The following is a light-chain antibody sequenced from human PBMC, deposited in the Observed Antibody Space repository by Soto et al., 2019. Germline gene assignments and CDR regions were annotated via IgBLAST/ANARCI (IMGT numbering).Light chain of an antibody. CDR1: QSVSSSY. V-gene: IGKV3-20*01. CDR3: QHYGTSPPIT. Sequence: EIVLTHSPGTLSLSPCERATLSFSASQSVSSSYLAWYRQKPGQAPRLLIYGASTRAAGIPDRFSGSGSGTDFTLTISRLEPGDSAVYYCQHYGTSPPITFGRGTKVDIK. J-gene: IGKJ1*01. CDR2: GAS.